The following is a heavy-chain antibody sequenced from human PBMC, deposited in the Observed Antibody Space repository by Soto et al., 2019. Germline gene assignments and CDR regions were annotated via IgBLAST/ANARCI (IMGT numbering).Heavy chain of an antibody. V-gene: IGHV1-3*01. D-gene: IGHD2-2*01. Sequence: ASVKVSCKASGYTFTSYAMHWVRQAPGQRLEWMGWINAGNGNTKYSQKFQGRVTITRDTSASTAYMELSSLRSEDTAVYYCARGPTLYQLLSEDYYRMDVWGQGTTVTVSS. CDR2: INAGNGNT. CDR3: ARGPTLYQLLSEDYYRMDV. CDR1: GYTFTSYA. J-gene: IGHJ6*02.